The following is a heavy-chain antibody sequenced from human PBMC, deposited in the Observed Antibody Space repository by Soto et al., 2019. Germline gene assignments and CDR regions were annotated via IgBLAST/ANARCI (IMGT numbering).Heavy chain of an antibody. J-gene: IGHJ4*02. CDR3: AREGFDHRPDY. V-gene: IGHV4-4*02. CDR1: GDSIISPNW. CDR2: MFASGSS. Sequence: SETLSLTCAVSGDSIISPNWWSLYRQPPGKGLELIGEMFASGSSNYNPSLNGRVTISLDTSKNHFSLKLTSLAAADTAIYYCAREGFDHRPDYWGQGIPVTVSS.